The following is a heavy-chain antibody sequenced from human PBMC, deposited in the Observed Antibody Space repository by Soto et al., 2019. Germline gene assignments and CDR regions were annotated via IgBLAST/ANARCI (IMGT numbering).Heavy chain of an antibody. J-gene: IGHJ4*02. V-gene: IGHV5-51*01. CDR3: ARVVNYADSGDFYSFAY. CDR2: IYPGDSET. D-gene: IGHD3-22*01. CDR1: GYDFTHYW. Sequence: EVQLVQSGAEVKKPGESLKISCQGSGYDFTHYWVAWVRQTPAKGLEWMGVIYPGDSETKYSPSFQGRVTFSVDKSISTAYLHWSSLEASDTAIYYCARVVNYADSGDFYSFAYWGQGALVSVSS.